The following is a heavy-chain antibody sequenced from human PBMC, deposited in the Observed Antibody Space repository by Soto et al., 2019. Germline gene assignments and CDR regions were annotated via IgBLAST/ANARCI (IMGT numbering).Heavy chain of an antibody. D-gene: IGHD2-2*01. CDR1: GFTFSSYA. J-gene: IGHJ4*02. CDR2: ISGSGGST. V-gene: IGHV3-23*01. CDR3: AKDFLKYQLLLFYYFDF. Sequence: GGSLRLSCAASGFTFSSYAMSWVRQAPGKGLEWVSTISGSGGSTYYADSVKGRFTISRDNSKNTLYLQMNSLGAEDTAVYYCAKDFLKYQLLLFYYFDFWGQGTLVTGFS.